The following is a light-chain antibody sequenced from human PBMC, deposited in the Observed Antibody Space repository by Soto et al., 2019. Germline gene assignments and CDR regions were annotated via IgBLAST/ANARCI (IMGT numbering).Light chain of an antibody. CDR2: EGS. CDR1: SSDVGSYNL. J-gene: IGLJ1*01. Sequence: QSVLTQPASVSGSLGQSITISCTGTSSDVGSYNLVSWYQQHPGKAPKLIIYEGSKRPSGVSNRFSGSKSGNTASLTISGLQAEDEAYYYCCSYAGSSTYVFGTGTKVTVL. V-gene: IGLV2-23*01. CDR3: CSYAGSSTYV.